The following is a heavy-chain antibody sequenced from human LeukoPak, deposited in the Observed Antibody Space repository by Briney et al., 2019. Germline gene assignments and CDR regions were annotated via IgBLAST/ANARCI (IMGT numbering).Heavy chain of an antibody. D-gene: IGHD1-20*01. CDR3: ARGGRWITGTKAPFDY. CDR2: INPNSGGT. CDR1: GYTFTGYY. J-gene: IGHJ4*02. V-gene: IGHV1-2*02. Sequence: GASVKVSCKASGYTFTGYYMHWVRQAPGQGLERMGWINPNSGGTNYAQKFQGRVTMTRDTSISTAYMELSRLRSDDTAVYYCARGGRWITGTKAPFDYWGQGTLVTVSS.